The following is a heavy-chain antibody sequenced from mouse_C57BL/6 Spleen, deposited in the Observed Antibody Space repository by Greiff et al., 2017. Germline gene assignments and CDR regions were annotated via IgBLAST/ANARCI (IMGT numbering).Heavy chain of an antibody. D-gene: IGHD1-1*01. J-gene: IGHJ2*01. CDR1: GFTFSSYT. V-gene: IGHV5-9*01. CDR2: ISGGGGNT. CDR3: ARRAYYYGNFDY. Sequence: DVQLVESGGGLVKPGGSLKLSCAASGFTFSSYTMSWVRQTPEKRLEWVATISGGGGNTYYPDSVKGRFTISRDNAKNTLYLQMSSLRSEDTALYYCARRAYYYGNFDYWGQGTTLTVSS.